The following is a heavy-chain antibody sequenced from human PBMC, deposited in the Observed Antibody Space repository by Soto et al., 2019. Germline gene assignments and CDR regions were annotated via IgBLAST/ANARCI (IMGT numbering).Heavy chain of an antibody. CDR2: IIPIFGTA. CDR1: GGTFSSYA. D-gene: IGHD3-10*01. Sequence: ASVKVSCKASGGTFSSYAISWVRQAPGQGLEWMGGIIPIFGTANYAQKFQGRVTITADESTSTAYMELSSLRSEDTAVYYCASPRPWLTAGMDVWGQGTTVTASS. V-gene: IGHV1-69*13. J-gene: IGHJ6*02. CDR3: ASPRPWLTAGMDV.